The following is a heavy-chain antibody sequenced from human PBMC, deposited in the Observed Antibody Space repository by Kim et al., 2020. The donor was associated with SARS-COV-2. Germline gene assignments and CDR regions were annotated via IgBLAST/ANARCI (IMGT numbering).Heavy chain of an antibody. CDR1: GYTFTSYY. D-gene: IGHD1-7*01. CDR3: ARPLELRWPGYGMDV. CDR2: ISPSGGST. Sequence: ASVKVSCKASGYTFTSYYIHWVRQAPGQGLEWMGMISPSGGSTSNTQKFQGRVTMTRDTSTSTVYMELSTLRSEDTAVYYCARPLELRWPGYGMDVWGQGTAVTVSS. V-gene: IGHV1-46*01. J-gene: IGHJ6*02.